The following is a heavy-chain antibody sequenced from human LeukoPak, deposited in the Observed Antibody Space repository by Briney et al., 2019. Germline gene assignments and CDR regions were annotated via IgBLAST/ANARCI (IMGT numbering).Heavy chain of an antibody. D-gene: IGHD2-2*01. CDR1: GFTFNNYG. Sequence: GGSLRLSCAASGFTFNNYGMHWVRQAPGKGLEWVTFIRYGGSNEYYADSVKGRFTISRDDSKNTLYLQLNSLRAEDTAVYYCAKSYCSSSSCFDFDYWGQGTLVTVSS. J-gene: IGHJ4*02. CDR3: AKSYCSSSSCFDFDY. V-gene: IGHV3-30*02. CDR2: IRYGGSNE.